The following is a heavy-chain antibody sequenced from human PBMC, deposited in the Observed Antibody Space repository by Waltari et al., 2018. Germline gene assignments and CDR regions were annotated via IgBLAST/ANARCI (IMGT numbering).Heavy chain of an antibody. D-gene: IGHD3-16*01. CDR1: GYTFTSYG. V-gene: IGHV1-18*01. Sequence: QVQLVQSGAEVKKPGASVKVSCKASGYTFTSYGISWVRQAPGQGLEWMGWISAYNGNTNYAQKLQGRVTMTTETSTSTAYMELRSLRSDDTAVYYCARVKIVSGLGGYYYYGMDVWGQGTTVTVSS. CDR2: ISAYNGNT. CDR3: ARVKIVSGLGGYYYYGMDV. J-gene: IGHJ6*02.